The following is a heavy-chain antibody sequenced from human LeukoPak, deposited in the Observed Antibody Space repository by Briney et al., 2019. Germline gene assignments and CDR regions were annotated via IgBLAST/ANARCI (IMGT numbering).Heavy chain of an antibody. D-gene: IGHD2-15*01. Sequence: GGSLRLSCAASGFTFSHYTMIWVRPAPGKGLEWVSSISSSSSSIYYADSVKGRFTISRDNAKNSLSLQMNSLTAEDTAVYFCARDGPLGQSCSDYWGQGTLVTVSS. CDR2: ISSSSSSI. CDR3: ARDGPLGQSCSDY. J-gene: IGHJ4*02. CDR1: GFTFSHYT. V-gene: IGHV3-21*01.